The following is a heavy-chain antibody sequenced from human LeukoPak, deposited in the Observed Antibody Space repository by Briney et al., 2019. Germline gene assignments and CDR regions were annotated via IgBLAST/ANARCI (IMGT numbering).Heavy chain of an antibody. Sequence: GGSLRLSCAASGFTFSSYWMHWVRQAPGKGLVWVSRINSDGSSTSYADSVKGRFTISRDKSKNTLYLQMNSLRAEDTAVYYCAKDRDGYDFWSGHYKVDVWGQGTTVTVSS. CDR2: INSDGSST. D-gene: IGHD3-3*01. CDR1: GFTFSSYW. J-gene: IGHJ6*02. CDR3: AKDRDGYDFWSGHYKVDV. V-gene: IGHV3-74*01.